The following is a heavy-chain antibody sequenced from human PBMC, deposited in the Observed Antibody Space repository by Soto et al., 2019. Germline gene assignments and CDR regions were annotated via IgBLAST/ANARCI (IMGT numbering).Heavy chain of an antibody. Sequence: EVQLVESGGGLVQPGGSLRLSCAASGFTFSPYSMNWVRQAPGKGLKWVSYISSSSSTIYYADSVKGRFTISRDNAKNSLYLQMNSLRDEDTGVYYCARAYYDNNGEYFIDHWGQGTLVTVSS. CDR3: ARAYYDNNGEYFIDH. CDR1: GFTFSPYS. V-gene: IGHV3-48*02. CDR2: ISSSSSTI. D-gene: IGHD3-22*01. J-gene: IGHJ4*02.